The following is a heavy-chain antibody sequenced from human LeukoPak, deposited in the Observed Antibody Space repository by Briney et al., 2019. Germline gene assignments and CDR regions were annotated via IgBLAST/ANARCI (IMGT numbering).Heavy chain of an antibody. CDR2: IYHSGST. Sequence: SETLSLTCAVSGGSISSSNWWSWVRQPPGKGLEWIGEIYHSGSTNYNPSLKSRVTISVDKFKNQFSLKLSSVTAADTAVYYCARPGYSSSWYYFDYWGQGTLVTVSS. J-gene: IGHJ4*02. CDR3: ARPGYSSSWYYFDY. V-gene: IGHV4-4*02. CDR1: GGSISSSNW. D-gene: IGHD6-13*01.